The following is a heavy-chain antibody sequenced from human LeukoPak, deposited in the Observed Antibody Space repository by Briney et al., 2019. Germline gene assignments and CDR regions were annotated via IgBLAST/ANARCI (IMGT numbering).Heavy chain of an antibody. V-gene: IGHV3-21*01. CDR2: ISSSSSYI. CDR3: ARDQGNGCFDP. D-gene: IGHD1-1*01. J-gene: IGHJ5*02. Sequence: GGSLRLSCAASGFTFRSYSMNWVRQAPGKGLEWVSSISSSSSYIYYADSVKGRFTISRDNAKNSLYLQMDSLRAEDTAVYYCARDQGNGCFDPWGQGSLVTVSS. CDR1: GFTFRSYS.